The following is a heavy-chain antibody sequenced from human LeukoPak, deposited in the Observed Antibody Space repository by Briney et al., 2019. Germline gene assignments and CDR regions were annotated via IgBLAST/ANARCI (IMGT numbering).Heavy chain of an antibody. CDR3: AKVYSSSSRDSFDV. D-gene: IGHD6-6*01. CDR1: GGPFTGYF. J-gene: IGHJ3*01. V-gene: IGHV4-34*01. CDR2: INHGGSI. Sequence: SETLSLTCAVYGGPFTGYFWSWIRQSPGKGLEWIGEINHGGSINSNPSLKSRVTISRDTSKNQFPLNLYSVTAADTAVYYCAKVYSSSSRDSFDVWGPGTMVTVSS.